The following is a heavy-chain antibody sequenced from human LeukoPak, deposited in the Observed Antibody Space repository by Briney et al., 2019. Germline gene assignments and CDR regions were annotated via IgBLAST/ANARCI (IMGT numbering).Heavy chain of an antibody. D-gene: IGHD4-17*01. CDR2: ISSSSSYI. V-gene: IGHV3-21*01. CDR3: ARAYDYGDYTLGY. J-gene: IGHJ4*02. Sequence: GGSLRLSCAASGFTFSSYSMNWVRQAPGKGLEWVSSISSSSSYIYYADSVKGRFTISRDNSKNTLYLQMNSLRAGDTAVYYCARAYDYGDYTLGYWGQGTLVTVSS. CDR1: GFTFSSYS.